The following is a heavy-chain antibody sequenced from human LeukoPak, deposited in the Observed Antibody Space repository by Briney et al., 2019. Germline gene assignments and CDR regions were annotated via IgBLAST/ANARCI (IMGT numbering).Heavy chain of an antibody. J-gene: IGHJ4*02. CDR2: ISSSSSTI. CDR1: GFTFSSYS. V-gene: IGHV3-48*04. CDR3: AREGETLIAAADPVDY. D-gene: IGHD6-13*01. Sequence: GGSLRLSCAASGFTFSSYSMNWVRQAPGKGLEWVSYISSSSSTIYYADSVKGQLTISRDNAKNSLYLQMNSLRAEDTAVYYCAREGETLIAAADPVDYWGQGTLVTVSS.